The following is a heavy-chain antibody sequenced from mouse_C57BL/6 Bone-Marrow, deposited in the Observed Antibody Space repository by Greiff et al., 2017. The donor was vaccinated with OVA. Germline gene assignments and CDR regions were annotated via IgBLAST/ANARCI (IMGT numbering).Heavy chain of an antibody. V-gene: IGHV1-39*01. CDR3: AFYYGSSYRYFDV. CDR2: INPNYGTT. Sequence: VQLQQSGPELVKSGASVKISCKASGYSFTDYNMNWVKQSNGKSLEWIGVINPNYGTTSYNQKFKSKATLTVDQSSSTAYMQLNSLTSEDSAVYYCAFYYGSSYRYFDVWGTGTTVTVSS. CDR1: GYSFTDYN. D-gene: IGHD1-1*01. J-gene: IGHJ1*03.